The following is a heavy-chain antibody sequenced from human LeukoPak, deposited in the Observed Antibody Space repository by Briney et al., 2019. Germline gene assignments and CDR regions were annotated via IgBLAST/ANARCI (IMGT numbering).Heavy chain of an antibody. Sequence: SETLSLTCTVPGGSISSYYWSWIRQPAGKGLEWIGRIYTSGSTNYNPSLKSRVTMSVDTSKNQFSLKLSSVTAADTAVYYCARERGDYDFWSGYMFDPWGQGTLVTVSS. D-gene: IGHD3-3*01. V-gene: IGHV4-4*07. CDR2: IYTSGST. CDR3: ARERGDYDFWSGYMFDP. CDR1: GGSISSYY. J-gene: IGHJ5*02.